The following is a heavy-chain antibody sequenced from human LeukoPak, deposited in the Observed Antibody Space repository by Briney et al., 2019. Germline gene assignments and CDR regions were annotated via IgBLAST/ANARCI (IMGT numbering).Heavy chain of an antibody. Sequence: SETLSLTCTVSGGSITFGSYYWTWIRQPAGKGPEWLGRIYTSGRTYYNPSLRSRVTISIATYMNQFSLRLNSVTAADTAVYYCARERVIPASFDDWGQGTLVTVSS. CDR2: IYTSGRT. CDR1: GGSITFGSYY. J-gene: IGHJ4*02. CDR3: ARERVIPASFDD. V-gene: IGHV4-61*02. D-gene: IGHD3-16*02.